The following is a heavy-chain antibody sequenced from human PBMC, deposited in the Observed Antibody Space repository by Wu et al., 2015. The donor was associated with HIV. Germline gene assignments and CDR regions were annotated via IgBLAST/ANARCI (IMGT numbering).Heavy chain of an antibody. D-gene: IGHD3-22*01. CDR2: VIPMFGTP. CDR3: ERDYYDSRGSVVREDL. J-gene: IGHJ4*02. V-gene: IGHV1-69*05. CDR1: GGTFYDFV. Sequence: QVQLLQSGAEVKKVGSSVTLSCKISGGTFYDFVVNWVRQAPGQGLEWVGAVIPMFGTPIYPPKFRHRVTVSSYGSMTTVYMEPRNLTFEDTAMYYCERDYYDSRGSVVREDLWGQGTLIIVSS.